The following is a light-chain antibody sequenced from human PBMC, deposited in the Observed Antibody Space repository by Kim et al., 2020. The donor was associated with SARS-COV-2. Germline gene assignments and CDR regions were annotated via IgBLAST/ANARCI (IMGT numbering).Light chain of an antibody. J-gene: IGLJ3*02. CDR1: NIGSKH. CDR2: RDS. V-gene: IGLV3-9*01. CDR3: QVWDNNTWV. Sequence: SYELTQPLSVSVALGQTASITCGGDNIGSKHVHWYQQKAGQAPLLVIYRDSSRPAEIPERFSGSNSGNTATLTVSRAQAGGEADYYCQVWDNNTWV.